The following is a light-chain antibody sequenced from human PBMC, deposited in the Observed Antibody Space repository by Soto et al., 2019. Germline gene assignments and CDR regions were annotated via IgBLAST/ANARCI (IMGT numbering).Light chain of an antibody. Sequence: EIQMTQSLSSLSASVGDRVAITCRASQLISTYLNWYQLKPGKAPKLLIYGASSLQTGVPSRFSGSGSGTDFTLTISSLQPEDFATYYCQQSYNTPLTFGGGTKVDNK. J-gene: IGKJ4*01. V-gene: IGKV1-39*01. CDR1: QLISTY. CDR2: GAS. CDR3: QQSYNTPLT.